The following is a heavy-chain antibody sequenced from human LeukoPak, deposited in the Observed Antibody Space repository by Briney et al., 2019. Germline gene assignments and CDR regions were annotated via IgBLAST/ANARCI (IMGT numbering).Heavy chain of an antibody. CDR3: AKVGQLVRYYYYGMDV. V-gene: IGHV3-23*01. Sequence: PGGSLRLSCAASGFTFSSYAMSWVRQAPGKGLEWASAISGSGGSTYYADSVKGRFTISRDNSKNTLYLQMNSLRAEDTAVYYCAKVGQLVRYYYYGMDVWGQGTTVTVSS. CDR2: ISGSGGST. D-gene: IGHD6-6*01. J-gene: IGHJ6*02. CDR1: GFTFSSYA.